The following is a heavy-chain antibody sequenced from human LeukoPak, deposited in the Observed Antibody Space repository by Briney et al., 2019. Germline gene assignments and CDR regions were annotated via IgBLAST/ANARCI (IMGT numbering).Heavy chain of an antibody. CDR1: GRSISSAVYY. D-gene: IGHD5-12*01. J-gene: IGHJ4*02. CDR2: ISYSGST. V-gene: IGHV4-31*03. Sequence: SETLSLTCTVSGRSISSAVYYWNWIRQHPGKGLEWIGYISYSGSTNYSPSLKSRVTISRDTSKNQFSLKLSSVTAADTAVYYCSRESYSGYDLFFDSWGQGTQVTVSS. CDR3: SRESYSGYDLFFDS.